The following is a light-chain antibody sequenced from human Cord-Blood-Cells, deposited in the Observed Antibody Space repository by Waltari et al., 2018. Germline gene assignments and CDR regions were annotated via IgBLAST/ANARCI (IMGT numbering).Light chain of an antibody. CDR2: VNSDGSH. V-gene: IGLV4-69*01. CDR1: SGHSSNV. CDR3: QTGGHGTWV. J-gene: IGLJ3*02. Sequence: QLVLTQSPSASDSLGASVKLTCTLSSGHSSNVIAWHQQQPEKGPRYLMKVNSDGSHSKGDKIPDRFSGSSSGAERYLTISSLQSEDEADYYCQTGGHGTWVFGGGTKLTVL.